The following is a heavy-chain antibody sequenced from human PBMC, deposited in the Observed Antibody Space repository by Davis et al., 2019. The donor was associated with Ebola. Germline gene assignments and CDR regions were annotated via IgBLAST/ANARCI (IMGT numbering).Heavy chain of an antibody. D-gene: IGHD3-9*01. J-gene: IGHJ4*02. CDR2: IIPILGIA. CDR3: ARIGAGYQEGVVDY. CDR1: GGTFSSYT. Sequence: AASVKVSCKASGGTFSSYTISWVRQAPGQGLEWMGRIIPILGIANYAQKFQGRVTVTRDTSTSTVYMELSSLRSEDTAVYYCARIGAGYQEGVVDYWGQGTLVTVSS. V-gene: IGHV1-69*02.